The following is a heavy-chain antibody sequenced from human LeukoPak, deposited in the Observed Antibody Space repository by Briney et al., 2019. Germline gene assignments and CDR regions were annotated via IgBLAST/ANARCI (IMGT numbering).Heavy chain of an antibody. D-gene: IGHD5-24*01. CDR1: GGSFSGYY. Sequence: SETLSLTCAVYGGSFSGYYWSWLRQPPGKGLEWIGEINHSGSTNYNPSLKSRVTISVDTSKNQFSLKLSSVTAADTAVYYCARGVSPATIYYYYYMDVWGKGTTVTVSS. CDR2: INHSGST. J-gene: IGHJ6*03. CDR3: ARGVSPATIYYYYYMDV. V-gene: IGHV4-34*01.